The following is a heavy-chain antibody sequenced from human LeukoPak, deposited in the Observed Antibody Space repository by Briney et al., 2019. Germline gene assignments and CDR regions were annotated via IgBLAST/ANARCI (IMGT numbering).Heavy chain of an antibody. D-gene: IGHD5-18*01. CDR3: ARDPGSYGGYYFDY. V-gene: IGHV4-59*01. J-gene: IGHJ4*02. CDR2: IYYSGST. Sequence: SETLSLTCTVSGGSISSYYWSWIRQPPGKGLEWIGYIYYSGSTNYNPSLKSRVTISVDTSKNQFSLKLSSVTAADTAVYYCARDPGSYGGYYFDYWGQGTLVTVSS. CDR1: GGSISSYY.